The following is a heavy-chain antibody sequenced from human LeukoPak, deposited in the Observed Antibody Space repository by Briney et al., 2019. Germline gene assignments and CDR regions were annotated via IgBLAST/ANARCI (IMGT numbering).Heavy chain of an antibody. D-gene: IGHD3-22*01. Sequence: PGGSLRLSCAASGFTFSSYGMHWVRQAPGKGLEWVAFIRFDGSNEYYIDSVKGRFTISRDNSKNTLYLQMNSLRAEDTAVYYCAKSYYDSSGYRGDLEYWGQGTLVTVSS. CDR3: AKSYYDSSGYRGDLEY. CDR1: GFTFSSYG. CDR2: IRFDGSNE. V-gene: IGHV3-30*02. J-gene: IGHJ4*02.